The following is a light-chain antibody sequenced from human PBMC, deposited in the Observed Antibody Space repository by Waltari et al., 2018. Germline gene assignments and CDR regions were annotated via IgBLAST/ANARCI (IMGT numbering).Light chain of an antibody. CDR2: DAS. Sequence: DIQMTQSPSSLSASVGDRVTITCQASQDISKYLNWYQQKPGKAPQLLIYDASNLESGVPSMFSGSGSGTDFTFTISSLQAADIATYYCQQYDNLPLTFGPGTKVDI. V-gene: IGKV1-33*01. J-gene: IGKJ3*01. CDR1: QDISKY. CDR3: QQYDNLPLT.